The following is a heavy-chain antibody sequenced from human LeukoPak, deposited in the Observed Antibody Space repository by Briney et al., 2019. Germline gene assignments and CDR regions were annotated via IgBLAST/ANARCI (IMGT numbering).Heavy chain of an antibody. CDR3: ARGPHSGSYYGWFDT. D-gene: IGHD1-26*01. Sequence: AASVKVSCKASGGTFSSYAISWVRQAPGQGLEWMGVMNPGGGSTMYAEKFQDRVIMTSDMYTNTVYMEMTSLRYEDTAVYFCARGPHSGSYYGWFDTWGQGTLVTVSS. CDR2: MNPGGGST. V-gene: IGHV1-46*01. J-gene: IGHJ5*02. CDR1: GGTFSSYA.